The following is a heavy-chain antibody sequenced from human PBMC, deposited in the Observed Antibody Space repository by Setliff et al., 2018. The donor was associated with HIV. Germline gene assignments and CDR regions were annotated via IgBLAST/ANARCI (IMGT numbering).Heavy chain of an antibody. CDR1: GGTFSLHY. J-gene: IGHJ4*02. V-gene: IGHV4-4*07. Sequence: SETLSLTCAVSGGTFSLHYYTWIRQLAGKGLEWIGRFYTSGSTNYNPSLKSRVTMSVDTSKNQFSLKLSSVTAADTAVYYCARDRLTYYFDYWGQGILVTVSS. CDR3: ARDRLTYYFDY. CDR2: FYTSGST. D-gene: IGHD3-22*01.